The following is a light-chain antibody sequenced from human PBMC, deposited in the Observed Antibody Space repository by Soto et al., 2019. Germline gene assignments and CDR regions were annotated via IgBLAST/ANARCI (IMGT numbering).Light chain of an antibody. J-gene: IGKJ1*01. Sequence: EKVMTQSPATLSVSPGERATLSCRASQSVSSNLAWYQQKPGQAPRLLIYDASTRATGIPARFSGSGSGTEFTLTIRSLQSEDLAAYYCQQYDDWHETFGQGTKV. V-gene: IGKV3-15*01. CDR1: QSVSSN. CDR3: QQYDDWHET. CDR2: DAS.